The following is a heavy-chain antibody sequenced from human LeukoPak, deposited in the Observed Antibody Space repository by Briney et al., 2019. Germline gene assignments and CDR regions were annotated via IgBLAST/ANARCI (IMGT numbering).Heavy chain of an antibody. V-gene: IGHV5-51*01. CDR1: GYIFTSYW. D-gene: IGHD3-10*01. Sequence: GESLKISCKGSGYIFTSYWIGWVRQMPGKGLEWMGIIYPLDSDTRYSPSLQGQVTISADKSISTAYLQWSSLKASDTAMYYCARLLYYYGSGSPLGWFDPWGQGTLVTVSS. CDR3: ARLLYYYGSGSPLGWFDP. J-gene: IGHJ5*02. CDR2: IYPLDSDT.